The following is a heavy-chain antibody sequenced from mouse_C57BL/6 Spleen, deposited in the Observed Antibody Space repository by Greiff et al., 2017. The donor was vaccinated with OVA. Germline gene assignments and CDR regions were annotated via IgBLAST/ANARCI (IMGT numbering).Heavy chain of an antibody. V-gene: IGHV1-64*01. Sequence: QVQLQQPGAELVKPGASVKLSCKASGYTFTSYWMHWVKQRPGQGLEWIGMIHPNSGSTNYNEKFKSKATLTVDKSSSTAYMQLSSLTSEDSAVYYSARSYYYGSSYDYAMDYWGQGTSVTVSS. CDR3: ARSYYYGSSYDYAMDY. J-gene: IGHJ4*01. D-gene: IGHD1-1*01. CDR2: IHPNSGST. CDR1: GYTFTSYW.